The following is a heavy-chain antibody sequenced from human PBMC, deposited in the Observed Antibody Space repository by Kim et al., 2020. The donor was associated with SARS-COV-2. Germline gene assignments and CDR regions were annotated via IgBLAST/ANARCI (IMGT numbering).Heavy chain of an antibody. CDR1: GGSISSSSYY. V-gene: IGHV4-39*07. J-gene: IGHJ5*02. Sequence: SETLSLTCTVYGGSISSSSYYWGWIRQPPGKGLEWIGSIYYSGSTYYNPSLKSRVTISVDTSKNQFSLNLSSVTAADTAVYYCARDVAVAGTGGQGYNWFDPWGQGTLVTVSS. CDR3: ARDVAVAGTGGQGYNWFDP. CDR2: IYYSGST. D-gene: IGHD6-19*01.